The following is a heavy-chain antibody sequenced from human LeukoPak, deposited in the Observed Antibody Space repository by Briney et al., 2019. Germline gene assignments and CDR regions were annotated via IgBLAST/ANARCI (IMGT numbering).Heavy chain of an antibody. CDR2: MNPNSGNT. Sequence: GASVKVSCKASGYTFTSYDINWVRQATGQGLEWMGWMNPNSGNTGYAQKFQGRVTMTRDTSISTAYMELSRLRSDDTAVYYCARVDYYGSGVTDWGQGTLVTVSS. V-gene: IGHV1-8*01. D-gene: IGHD3-10*01. CDR3: ARVDYYGSGVTD. CDR1: GYTFTSYD. J-gene: IGHJ4*02.